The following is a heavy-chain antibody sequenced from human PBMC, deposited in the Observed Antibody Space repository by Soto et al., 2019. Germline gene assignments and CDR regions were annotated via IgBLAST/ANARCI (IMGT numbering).Heavy chain of an antibody. D-gene: IGHD3-22*01. J-gene: IGHJ5*02. CDR2: ISGSGGNT. Sequence: SGFTFTNYAMSWVRQAPGKGLEWVSAISGSGGNTHYADSVKGRFTISRDNSKNTVYLQMNSLRAEDTAVYYCAKDASMIVVGNWFDPWGQGHLVTVSS. CDR1: GFTFTNYA. CDR3: AKDASMIVVGNWFDP. V-gene: IGHV3-23*01.